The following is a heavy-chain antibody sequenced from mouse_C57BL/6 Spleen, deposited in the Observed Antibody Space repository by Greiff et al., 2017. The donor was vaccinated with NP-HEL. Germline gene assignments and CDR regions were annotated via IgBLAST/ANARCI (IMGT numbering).Heavy chain of an antibody. CDR2: ISDGGSYT. D-gene: IGHD2-5*01. Sequence: EVQRVESGGGLVKPGGSLKLSCAASGFTFSSYALSWVRQTPEKRLEWVATISDGGSYTYYPDNVKGRFTISRDNAKNNLYLQMSHLKSEDTAMYYCARASNYVWFAYWGQGTLVTVSA. CDR1: GFTFSSYA. CDR3: ARASNYVWFAY. V-gene: IGHV5-4*01. J-gene: IGHJ3*01.